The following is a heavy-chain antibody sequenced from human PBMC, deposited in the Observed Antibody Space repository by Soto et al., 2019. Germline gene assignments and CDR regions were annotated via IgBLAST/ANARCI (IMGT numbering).Heavy chain of an antibody. CDR1: GYTFTSYG. J-gene: IGHJ4*02. V-gene: IGHV1-18*01. CDR3: ARGRYGDY. CDR2: ISAHNGNT. D-gene: IGHD1-1*01. Sequence: QVHLVQSGAEVKKPGASVKVSCKASGYTFTSYGITWVRQAPGQGLERMGWISAHNGNTDYAQKLQGRVIVTRHTSTSTAYMELSILRSDDTAVYYCARGRYGDYWGQGALVTVSS.